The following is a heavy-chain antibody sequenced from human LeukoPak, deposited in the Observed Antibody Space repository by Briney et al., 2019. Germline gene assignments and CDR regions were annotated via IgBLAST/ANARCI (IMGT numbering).Heavy chain of an antibody. D-gene: IGHD4-17*01. V-gene: IGHV1-69*05. CDR3: AGGKYGDFDY. CDR1: GGTFSSYA. Sequence: SVKVSRKASGGTFSSYAISWVRQAPGQGLEWMGGIIPIFGTANYAQKFQGRVTITTDESTSTAYKELSSLRSEDTAVYYCAGGKYGDFDYWGQGTLVTVSS. CDR2: IIPIFGTA. J-gene: IGHJ4*02.